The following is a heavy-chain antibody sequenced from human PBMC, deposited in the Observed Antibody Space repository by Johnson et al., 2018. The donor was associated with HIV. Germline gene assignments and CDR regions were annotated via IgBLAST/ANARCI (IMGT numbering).Heavy chain of an antibody. J-gene: IGHJ3*02. CDR3: ARDGTTGPSGDGFDI. Sequence: EVQLVESGGGVVQPGGSLSLSCAASGFTFRSYGVHWLRQAPGKGPVWVSRITSDGSSSAYADSVTGRFPISRDGAKNTLYLQMNSLRAEDTALYYCARDGTTGPSGDGFDIWGQGTMVTVSS. V-gene: IGHV3-74*01. D-gene: IGHD4-17*01. CDR1: GFTFRSYG. CDR2: ITSDGSSS.